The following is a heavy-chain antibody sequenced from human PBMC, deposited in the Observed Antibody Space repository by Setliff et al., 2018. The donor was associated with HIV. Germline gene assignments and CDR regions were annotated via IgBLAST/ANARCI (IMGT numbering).Heavy chain of an antibody. V-gene: IGHV4-39*07. J-gene: IGHJ6*03. CDR3: ARDYRGGGHHPYYYYYYMDV. Sequence: ASETLSLTCIVSGASIGSDNYYWGWIRQPPGKGREWIGNIYYTWTTYYNPSLKSRVTISVDTSKNQFSLKLSSVTAADTAVYYCARDYRGGGHHPYYYYYYMDVWGKGTTVTVSS. CDR1: GASIGSDNYY. CDR2: IYYTWTT. D-gene: IGHD2-21*01.